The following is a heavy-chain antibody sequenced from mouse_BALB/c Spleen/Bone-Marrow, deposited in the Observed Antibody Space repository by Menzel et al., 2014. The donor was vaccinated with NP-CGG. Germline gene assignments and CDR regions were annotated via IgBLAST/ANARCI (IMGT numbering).Heavy chain of an antibody. CDR1: GYTFTSYW. J-gene: IGHJ4*01. CDR2: IYPGNSDT. D-gene: IGHD1-1*01. Sequence: EVQLVESGAVLARPGASVKMSCKASGYTFTSYWMHWVKQRPGQGLEWIGAIYPGNSDTSYNQKFKGKAKLTAVTSTSTAYMDLSSLTNEDSAVYYGTRGITTVVATRAMDYWGQGTSVTVSS. V-gene: IGHV1-5*01. CDR3: TRGITTVVATRAMDY.